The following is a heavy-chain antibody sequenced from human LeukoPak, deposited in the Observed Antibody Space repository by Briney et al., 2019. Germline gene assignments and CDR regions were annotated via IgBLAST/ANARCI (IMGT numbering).Heavy chain of an antibody. CDR1: GGSISSYY. D-gene: IGHD3-10*01. CDR3: ARERRITMVRGVERFFDY. CDR2: IYTSGST. V-gene: IGHV4-4*07. J-gene: IGHJ4*02. Sequence: SGTLSLTCTVSGGSISSYYWSWIRQPAGKGLEWIGRIYTSGSTNYNPSLKSRVTMSVDTSKNQFSLELSSVTAADTAVYYCARERRITMVRGVERFFDYWGQGTLVTVSS.